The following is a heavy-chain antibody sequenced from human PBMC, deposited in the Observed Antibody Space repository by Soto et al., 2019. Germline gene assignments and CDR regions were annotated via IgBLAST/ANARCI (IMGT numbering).Heavy chain of an antibody. J-gene: IGHJ6*02. D-gene: IGHD3-3*01. CDR3: ARDVTPGNYDFWCGYYHRYYYYYGMDV. CDR1: GGTFSSYA. Sequence: ASVKVSCKASGGTFSSYAISWVRQAPGQGLEWMGGIIPIFGTANYAQKFQGRVTITADESTSTAYMELSSLRSEDTAVYYCARDVTPGNYDFWCGYYHRYYYYYGMDVWGQGTTVTVSS. V-gene: IGHV1-69*13. CDR2: IIPIFGTA.